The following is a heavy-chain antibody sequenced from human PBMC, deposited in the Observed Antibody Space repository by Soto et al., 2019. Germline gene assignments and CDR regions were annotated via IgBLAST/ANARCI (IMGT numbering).Heavy chain of an antibody. CDR3: ARGSLFWGSYRPITWGIHX. V-gene: IGHV4-34*01. J-gene: IGHJ4*02. CDR2: INNSGRT. Sequence: PSETLSLTCAVYGGSFSGYYWSWIRQPPGKGLEWIGEINNSGRTNYNPSLKSRVTISVETSKNQFSLKLSSVTAADTAVYYCARGSLFWGSYRPITWGIHXWGQATLVTVSX. CDR1: GGSFSGYY. D-gene: IGHD3-16*02.